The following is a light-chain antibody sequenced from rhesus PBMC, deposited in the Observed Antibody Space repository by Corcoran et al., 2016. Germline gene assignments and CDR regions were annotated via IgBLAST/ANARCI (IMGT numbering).Light chain of an antibody. CDR1: QSVSST. J-gene: IGKJ1*01. CDR3: QQYSNWPHT. Sequence: EIVMTQSPATLSLSPGERATLPCRASQSVSSTSAWYQQKPGQASRLLIYVESIRATGIPNRFSGSGSGTEFSLTIGALGPEDFSLYYGQQYSNWPHTFVRGAKVEIK. CDR2: VES. V-gene: IGKV3-42*03.